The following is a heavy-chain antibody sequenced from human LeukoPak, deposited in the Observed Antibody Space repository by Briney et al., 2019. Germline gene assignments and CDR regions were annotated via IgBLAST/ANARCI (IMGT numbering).Heavy chain of an antibody. D-gene: IGHD1-26*01. V-gene: IGHV3-30*02. CDR2: IRSDGNNE. CDR3: AKRGEAGGNYLYYFDY. J-gene: IGHJ4*02. Sequence: QSGGSLRLSRAASGFTFSSYGMHWVRQAPGKGLEWVAFIRSDGNNEFYADSVKGRFTISRDNSKNTLYLQMNSLRTEDTAVYFCAKRGEAGGNYLYYFDYWGQGTLVTVSS. CDR1: GFTFSSYG.